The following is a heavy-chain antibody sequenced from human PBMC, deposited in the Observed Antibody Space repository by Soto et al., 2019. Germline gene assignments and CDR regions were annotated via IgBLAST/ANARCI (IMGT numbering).Heavy chain of an antibody. D-gene: IGHD3-9*01. CDR2: IYSEGTP. CDR3: ARSTYYDILNGSYYYYAMDV. CDR1: GFTVGSNY. Sequence: LSLSCAASGFTVGSNYMSWVRQAPGKGLEWVSVIYSEGTPYYADSVKGRFTISRENSNNTLYLHMNNLRAEDTAVYYCARSTYYDILNGSYYYYAMDVWGQGTTVTVYS. J-gene: IGHJ6*02. V-gene: IGHV3-53*01.